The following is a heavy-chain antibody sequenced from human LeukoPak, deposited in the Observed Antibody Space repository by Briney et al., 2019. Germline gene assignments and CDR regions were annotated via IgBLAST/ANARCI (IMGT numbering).Heavy chain of an antibody. V-gene: IGHV4-4*07. D-gene: IGHD3-16*01. CDR3: ARSGGSGFQLDN. CDR1: GGSISSYY. CDR2: SYTSGSP. Sequence: SETLSLTCTVSGGSISSYYWSWIRQPAGKGLEWIGRSYTSGSPNYNPSLKGRVTMSVDTSKNQFSLKLSSATAADTAVYFCARSGGSGFQLDNWGQGTLVTVSS. J-gene: IGHJ4*02.